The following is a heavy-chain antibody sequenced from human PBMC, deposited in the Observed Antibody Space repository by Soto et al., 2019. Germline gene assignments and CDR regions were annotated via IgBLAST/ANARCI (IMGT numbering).Heavy chain of an antibody. CDR1: GGSISSSSYY. J-gene: IGHJ4*02. CDR3: ARRGITGGYFDY. V-gene: IGHV4-39*01. D-gene: IGHD7-27*01. Sequence: SETLSLTCTVSGGSISSSSYYWGWIRQPPGKGLEWIGSIYYSGSTYYNPSLKSRVTISVDTSKNQFSLKLSSVTAADTAVYYCARRGITGGYFDYWGQGTLVTVSS. CDR2: IYYSGST.